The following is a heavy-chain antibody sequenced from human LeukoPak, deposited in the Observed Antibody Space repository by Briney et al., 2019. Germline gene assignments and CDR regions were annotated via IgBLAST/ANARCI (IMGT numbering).Heavy chain of an antibody. V-gene: IGHV4-61*01. D-gene: IGHD2/OR15-2a*01. J-gene: IGHJ4*02. CDR1: GGSISGGSDY. CDR2: SYYSGST. Sequence: IPSETMSLTCSVSGGSISGGSDYWSWIRQPPGKGLEWIGYSYYSGSTKYNLSLKSRVTISVDTSKNQLSLKLSSVTAADTAVYYCARGEYGLFDYWGQGTLVTVSS. CDR3: ARGEYGLFDY.